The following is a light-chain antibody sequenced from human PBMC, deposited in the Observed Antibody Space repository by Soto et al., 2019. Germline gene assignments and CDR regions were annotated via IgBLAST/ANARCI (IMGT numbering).Light chain of an antibody. J-gene: IGKJ2*01. V-gene: IGKV3-15*01. CDR1: QSVSSK. CDR3: LQYNDWPFT. CDR2: GAF. Sequence: EIVMTQSPATLSVSPGEGATLSCKASQSVSSKLAWYQQKPGQAPRVLIYGAFTRATGIPARFSGSGSGTAFTLTISSLPSEDFAVYYCLQYNDWPFTFGHGTKLEIK.